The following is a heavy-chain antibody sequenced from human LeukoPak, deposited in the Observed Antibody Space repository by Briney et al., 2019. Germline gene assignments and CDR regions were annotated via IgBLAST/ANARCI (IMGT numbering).Heavy chain of an antibody. CDR1: GYTLTELS. D-gene: IGHD4-17*01. J-gene: IGHJ4*02. CDR3: ATVNLPLGGTVTYFDY. V-gene: IGHV1-24*01. CDR2: FDPEDGET. Sequence: ASVKVSCKVSGYTLTELSMHWARQAPGKGLEWMGDFDPEDGETIYAQKFQGRVTMTEDTSTDTAYMELSSLRSEDTAVYYCATVNLPLGGTVTYFDYWGQGTLVTVSS.